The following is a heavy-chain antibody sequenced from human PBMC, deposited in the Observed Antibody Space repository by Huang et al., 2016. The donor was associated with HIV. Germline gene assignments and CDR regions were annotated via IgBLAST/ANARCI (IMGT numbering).Heavy chain of an antibody. J-gene: IGHJ4*02. Sequence: QVQLVQSGAEVKKPGASVKVSCKVSGYTLTELSMHWVRQARGKELEWMGGFDPEDGKTIYAQKFQGRVTMTEDTSTDTAYMELSSLRAEDTAMYYCATVYRRFRNHDSGDYYFDYWDQGTLVTVSS. D-gene: IGHD3-22*01. CDR1: GYTLTELS. CDR3: ATVYRRFRNHDSGDYYFDY. CDR2: FDPEDGKT. V-gene: IGHV1-24*01.